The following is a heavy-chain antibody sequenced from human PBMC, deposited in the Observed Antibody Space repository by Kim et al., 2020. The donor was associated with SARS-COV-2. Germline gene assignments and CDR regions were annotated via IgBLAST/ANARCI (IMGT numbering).Heavy chain of an antibody. CDR3: ARELGGNSFDC. D-gene: IGHD7-27*01. J-gene: IGHJ4*02. Sequence: GGSLRLSCAASGFTVSSNYMSWVRQAPGKGLEWVSVIYSGGSTDYADSVKGRFTISRHNSKNTLYLQLISLRAEDTAVYYCARELGGNSFDCWGQGSLVTVSP. CDR1: GFTVSSNY. V-gene: IGHV3-53*04. CDR2: IYSGGST.